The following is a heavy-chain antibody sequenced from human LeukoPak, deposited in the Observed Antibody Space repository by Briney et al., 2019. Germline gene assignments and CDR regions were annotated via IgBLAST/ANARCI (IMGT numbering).Heavy chain of an antibody. J-gene: IGHJ6*02. V-gene: IGHV4-39*07. Sequence: SETLSLTCSASGGSISSSRYYWGWIRQPPGKGLEWIGSIYYSGSTYYSPSLTSRVTISVDTSKNQFSLKLSSVTAADTAVYYCARLSAPSNYDGMDDWGQGTTVTVSS. CDR2: IYYSGST. CDR3: ARLSAPSNYDGMDD. D-gene: IGHD4-11*01. CDR1: GGSISSSRYY.